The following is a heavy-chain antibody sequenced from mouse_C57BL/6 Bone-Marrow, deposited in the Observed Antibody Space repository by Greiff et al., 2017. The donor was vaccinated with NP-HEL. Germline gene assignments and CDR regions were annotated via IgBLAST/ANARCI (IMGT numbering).Heavy chain of an antibody. J-gene: IGHJ4*01. CDR3: ARHSKLYAMDY. Sequence: EVQLVESGGDLVKPGGSLKLSCAASGFTFSSYGMSWVRQTPDKRLEWVATISSGGSYTYYPDSVKGRFTISRDNAKNTLYLQMSSLKSEDTAMYYCARHSKLYAMDYWGQGTSVTVSS. CDR2: ISSGGSYT. CDR1: GFTFSSYG. D-gene: IGHD1-3*01. V-gene: IGHV5-6*01.